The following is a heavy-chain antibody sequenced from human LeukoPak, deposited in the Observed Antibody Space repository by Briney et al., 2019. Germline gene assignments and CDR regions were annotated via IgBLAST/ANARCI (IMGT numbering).Heavy chain of an antibody. CDR2: IYPGDSDT. D-gene: IGHD6-6*01. J-gene: IGHJ4*02. V-gene: IGHV5-51*01. CDR3: ARLEYSSFLTFDY. Sequence: PGESLQISCQGSGYSFTSYWIGWVRQLPGKGLEWMGIIYPGDSDTRYSPSFQGQVTISADKSISTAYLQWSSLKASDTAMYYCARLEYSSFLTFDYWGQGTLVTVSS. CDR1: GYSFTSYW.